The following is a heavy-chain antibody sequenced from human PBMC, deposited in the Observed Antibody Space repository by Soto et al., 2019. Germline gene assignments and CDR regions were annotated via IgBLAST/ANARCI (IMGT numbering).Heavy chain of an antibody. CDR3: ARDLNLWAFDY. Sequence: EVPLVESGGGLVQPGGSLRLSCAASGFTFSSYSMNWVCQAPGKGLEWVSYISSSSSTIYYADSVKGRFTISRDNAKNSLYLQMNSLRAEDTAVYYCARDLNLWAFDYWGQGTLVTVSS. CDR1: GFTFSSYS. D-gene: IGHD3-10*01. J-gene: IGHJ4*02. CDR2: ISSSSSTI. V-gene: IGHV3-48*01.